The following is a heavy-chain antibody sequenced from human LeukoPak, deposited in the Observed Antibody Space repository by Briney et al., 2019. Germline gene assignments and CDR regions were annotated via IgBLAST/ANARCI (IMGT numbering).Heavy chain of an antibody. J-gene: IGHJ5*02. Sequence: SETLSLTCTVSGGSVSNYYWSWIRQSPGKGLEWIGYIYYTETSYNPSLKSRVTISADTSKNQFSLKLYSVTAADTAVYYCARDNSVEDTAWWFDPWGQGTLVTVSS. D-gene: IGHD4-23*01. CDR3: ARDNSVEDTAWWFDP. CDR1: GGSVSNYY. CDR2: IYYTET. V-gene: IGHV4-59*02.